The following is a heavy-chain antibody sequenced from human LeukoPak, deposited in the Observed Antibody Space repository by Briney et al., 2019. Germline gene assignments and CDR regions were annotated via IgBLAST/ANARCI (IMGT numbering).Heavy chain of an antibody. CDR3: ARHHYDSSGPAFDY. CDR1: GGSISSHY. Sequence: SETLSLTCTVSGGSISSHYWSWIRQPPGKGLEWIGYIYYSGSTNYNPSLKSRVTISVDTSKNQFSLKLSSVTAADTAVYYCARHHYDSSGPAFDYWGQGTLVTVSS. D-gene: IGHD3-22*01. CDR2: IYYSGST. J-gene: IGHJ4*02. V-gene: IGHV4-59*08.